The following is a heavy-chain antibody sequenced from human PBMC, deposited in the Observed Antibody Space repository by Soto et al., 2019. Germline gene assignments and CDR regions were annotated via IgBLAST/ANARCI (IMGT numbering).Heavy chain of an antibody. V-gene: IGHV4-39*01. J-gene: IGHJ5*02. CDR3: ARQPNWFDP. Sequence: SEPLSLTCSVSGGSITSSSYYWGWIRQPPGKGLEWIGSFSYSGSTNYTPSLKSRVTISVDSSKNQFSLKVTSVTAADTAVYYCARQPNWFDPWGQGTLVTVSS. CDR2: FSYSGST. CDR1: GGSITSSSYY.